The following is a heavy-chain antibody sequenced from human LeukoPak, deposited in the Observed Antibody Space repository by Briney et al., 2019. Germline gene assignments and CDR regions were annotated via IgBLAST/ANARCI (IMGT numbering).Heavy chain of an antibody. D-gene: IGHD6-13*01. J-gene: IGHJ4*02. CDR3: ARQLFDSRSWHFPSIGYFDY. V-gene: IGHV4-39*01. CDR1: GGSISSSSYY. Sequence: SETLSLTCTVSGGSISSSSYYWGWIRQPPGKGLEWIGSIYYSGSTYYSPSLKSRVTISIDTSKNHFFLKLSSVTAADTAVYYCARQLFDSRSWHFPSIGYFDYWGQGILVAVSS. CDR2: IYYSGST.